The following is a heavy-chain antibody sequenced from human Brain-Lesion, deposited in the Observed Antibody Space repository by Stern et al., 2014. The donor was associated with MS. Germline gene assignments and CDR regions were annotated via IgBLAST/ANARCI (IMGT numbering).Heavy chain of an antibody. CDR2: INPNTGGT. CDR1: GYIFTGYY. V-gene: IGHV1-2*02. D-gene: IGHD3-3*01. Sequence: VQLVESGAEVKKPGASVKVSCKTSGYIFTGYYIHWVRQAPGQGLEWMAWINPNTGGTKYAQKFQGRGTMSRDTSNSTAYVELSSLTSDDTAVYYCARDQRGITIFGVVTDYYYLGMDVWGQGTTVTVSS. J-gene: IGHJ6*02. CDR3: ARDQRGITIFGVVTDYYYLGMDV.